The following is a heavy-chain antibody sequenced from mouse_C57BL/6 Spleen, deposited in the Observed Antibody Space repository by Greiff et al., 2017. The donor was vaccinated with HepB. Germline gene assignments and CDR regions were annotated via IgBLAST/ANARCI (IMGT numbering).Heavy chain of an antibody. CDR3: ARSGGTGAMDY. J-gene: IGHJ4*01. D-gene: IGHD4-1*01. V-gene: IGHV1-75*01. CDR2: IFPGSGST. Sequence: QVQLQQSGPELVKPGASVKISCKASGYTFTDYYINWVKQRPGQGLEWIGWIFPGSGSTYYNEKFKGKATLTVDKSSSTAYMFLSSLTSEDSAVYFCARSGGTGAMDYWGQGTSVTVSS. CDR1: GYTFTDYY.